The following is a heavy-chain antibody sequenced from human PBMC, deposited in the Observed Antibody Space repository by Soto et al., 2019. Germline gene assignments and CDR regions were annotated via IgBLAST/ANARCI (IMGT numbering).Heavy chain of an antibody. CDR1: GFTFSTYA. J-gene: IGHJ4*02. V-gene: IGHV3-23*01. D-gene: IGHD6-19*01. CDR2: ISGSGDST. Sequence: EVQLLESGGGLVQPGGSLRLSCAASGFTFSTYAMNWVRQAPGKGLEWVSGISGSGDSTYYADSVKGRFTVSRDNSKTTLYLQMTSLRGEDTAVFYCAKERSSGWSFDYWGQGTLVTVSP. CDR3: AKERSSGWSFDY.